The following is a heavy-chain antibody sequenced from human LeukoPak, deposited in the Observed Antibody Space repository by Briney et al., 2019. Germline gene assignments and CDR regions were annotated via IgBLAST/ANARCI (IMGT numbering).Heavy chain of an antibody. J-gene: IGHJ4*02. D-gene: IGHD3-16*02. CDR3: ARLPYRDGVAQDY. CDR2: INPISGAT. Sequence: GASVKVSCKTSGYTFTRYYMQWVRQAPGHGLEWMGIINPISGATDYAQEFQGRVTMTRDTSTSTVYMELSSLRSEDTAMYYCARLPYRDGVAQDYWGQGTLVTVSS. V-gene: IGHV1-46*01. CDR1: GYTFTRYY.